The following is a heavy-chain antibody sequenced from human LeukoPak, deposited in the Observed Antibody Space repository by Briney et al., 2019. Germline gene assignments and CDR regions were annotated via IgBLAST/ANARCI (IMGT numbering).Heavy chain of an antibody. J-gene: IGHJ4*02. V-gene: IGHV3-74*01. CDR3: ARATRGDKGYSGSYADY. D-gene: IGHD1-26*01. CDR2: INNDGSDM. Sequence: GGSLRLSCAASGFTFNTYWMHWVRQAPGKGLVWVSRINNDGSDMSYADSVKGRFTISRDNAKNTLYLQMNSLRAEDTALYYCARATRGDKGYSGSYADYWGQGTLVTVSS. CDR1: GFTFNTYW.